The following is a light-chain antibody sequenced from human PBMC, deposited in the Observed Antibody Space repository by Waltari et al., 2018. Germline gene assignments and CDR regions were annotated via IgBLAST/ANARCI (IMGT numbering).Light chain of an antibody. J-gene: IGKJ1*01. CDR3: QEYVTLTAT. CDR2: GAS. CDR1: QSVSRA. V-gene: IGKV3-20*01. Sequence: IVFAQAPCTLSLSPGERASLSCRASQSVSRALSWYQQKPGQARRRLLYGASSRATGIPDRFSGSGSGTAFSRTISRLEPEEFVVYYCQEYVTLTATFGQGTKVEI.